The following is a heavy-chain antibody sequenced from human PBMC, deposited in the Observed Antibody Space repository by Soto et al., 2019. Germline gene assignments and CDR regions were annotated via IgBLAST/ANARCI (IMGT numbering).Heavy chain of an antibody. CDR1: GYTFTSYA. CDR3: ATAGYSSGWYYFDY. D-gene: IGHD6-19*01. Sequence: ASVKVSCKASGYTFTSYAMHWVRQAPGQRLEWMGWVNAGNGNTKYSQKFQGRVTITRDTSASTAYMELSSLRSEDTAVYYCATAGYSSGWYYFDYWGQGTLVTVSS. V-gene: IGHV1-3*01. CDR2: VNAGNGNT. J-gene: IGHJ4*02.